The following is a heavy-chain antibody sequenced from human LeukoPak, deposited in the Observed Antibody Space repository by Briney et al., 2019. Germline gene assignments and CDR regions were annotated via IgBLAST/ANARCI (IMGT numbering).Heavy chain of an antibody. Sequence: GASVKVPCKASGYTFTSYYMHWVRQAPGQGLEWMGIINPSGGSTSYAQKFQGRVTMTRDTSTSTVYMELSSLRSEDTAVYYCASLISPPTYHYDSSGFAIMDVWGKGTTVTVSS. V-gene: IGHV1-46*01. CDR2: INPSGGST. CDR3: ASLISPPTYHYDSSGFAIMDV. D-gene: IGHD3-22*01. CDR1: GYTFTSYY. J-gene: IGHJ6*03.